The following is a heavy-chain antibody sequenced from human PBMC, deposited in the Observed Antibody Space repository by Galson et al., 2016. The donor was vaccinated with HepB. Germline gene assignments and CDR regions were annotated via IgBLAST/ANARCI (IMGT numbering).Heavy chain of an antibody. Sequence: SETLSLTCAVSGGSISNSDWWSWVRQPPGKGLEWIGEIHRTGSTNYNPSLKSRVTISVDKANEQISLNLYSVTAADAAVYYCARQQLSYTWGYWGQGTQVTLSS. D-gene: IGHD1-1*01. CDR3: ARQQLSYTWGY. V-gene: IGHV4-4*02. CDR2: IHRTGST. J-gene: IGHJ4*02. CDR1: GGSISNSDW.